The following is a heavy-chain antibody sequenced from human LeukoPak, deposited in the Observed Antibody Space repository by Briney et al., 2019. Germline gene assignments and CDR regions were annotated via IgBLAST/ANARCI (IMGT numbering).Heavy chain of an antibody. V-gene: IGHV3-7*01. CDR2: IKHDGSED. CDR1: RISFIRYY. J-gene: IGHJ3*02. D-gene: IGHD6-19*01. CDR3: ARDYSSGWDDGLDI. Sequence: PGGSLRLSCAASRISFIRYYMSWVRHAPGKGLEWVASIKHDGSEDYFVGSVRGRFTISIDNARNSLYLQLNSVRGEDTAVYYCARDYSSGWDDGLDIWGQGTTVTVSS.